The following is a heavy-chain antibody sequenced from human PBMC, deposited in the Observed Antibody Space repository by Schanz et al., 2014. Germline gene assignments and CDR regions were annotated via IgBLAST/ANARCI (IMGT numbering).Heavy chain of an antibody. CDR3: MAMGRNTSHYFDH. J-gene: IGHJ4*02. CDR2: MIGSGSSV. D-gene: IGHD1-1*01. CDR1: GFTFSIYG. Sequence: EVQLLESGGGLVQPGGSLRLSCAASGFTFSIYGMSWVRQAPGKGLEWVSRMIGSGSSVFYADSEKGRFTISRDSSKNTLFLQMDSLRVEDTAVYYCMAMGRNTSHYFDHWGQGTLVTVSS. V-gene: IGHV3-23*01.